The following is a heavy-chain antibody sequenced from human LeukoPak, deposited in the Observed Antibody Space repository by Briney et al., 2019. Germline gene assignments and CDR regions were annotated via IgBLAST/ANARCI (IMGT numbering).Heavy chain of an antibody. D-gene: IGHD5/OR15-5a*01. CDR2: ISAYSGYT. V-gene: IGHV1-18*01. J-gene: IGHJ4*02. CDR1: GYTFTNYG. Sequence: ASVKVSCKASGYTFTNYGISWVRQAPGQGLEWMGWISAYSGYTHYAQKIQGRVTVTTEASTSTAYMELRSLTSYDTPVYYCARDPVSTTTAGGIDYWGQGTLVTVSS. CDR3: ARDPVSTTTAGGIDY.